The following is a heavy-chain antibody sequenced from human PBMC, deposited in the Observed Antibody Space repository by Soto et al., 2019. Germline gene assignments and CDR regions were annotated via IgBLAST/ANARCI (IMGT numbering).Heavy chain of an antibody. J-gene: IGHJ4*02. Sequence: TLSLTCTVSGGSINSPFFWAWLRLPPGKGLEWIASIHYSQSSYSHPSLRSRITISAGASMDQFSLRLASMTAADTAVYYCAKMGDDHGRSYFDSWGQGLLVTVSS. CDR3: AKMGDDHGRSYFDS. CDR2: IHYSQSS. CDR1: GGSINSPFF. D-gene: IGHD1-26*01. V-gene: IGHV4-39*01.